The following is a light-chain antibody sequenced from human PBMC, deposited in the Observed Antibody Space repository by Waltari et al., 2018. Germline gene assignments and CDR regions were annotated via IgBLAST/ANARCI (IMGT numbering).Light chain of an antibody. J-gene: IGLJ3*02. CDR1: SSDVGAYNY. CDR2: DVS. CDR3: SSYTSGSTLWV. V-gene: IGLV2-14*03. Sequence: QSALTQPASVSGSPGQSITISCTGTSSDVGAYNYVSWYQQHPGTAPKLMIYDVSNRPSGVSDRFSASKSGNTASLTISGLQSEDEAYYYCSSYTSGSTLWVFGGGTKLTVL.